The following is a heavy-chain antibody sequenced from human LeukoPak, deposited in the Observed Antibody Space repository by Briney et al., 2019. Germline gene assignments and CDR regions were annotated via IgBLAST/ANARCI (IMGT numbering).Heavy chain of an antibody. V-gene: IGHV3-23*01. Sequence: GGSLRLSCAAFRFTSSSYGMSWVRQAQEKGLEWVGGISGSGGNTNYADSVKGRFTISRDNSKNTLYLQMNSLRAEDTDVYYCAKARSCSGGSCYWDYWGQGTLVTVSS. J-gene: IGHJ4*02. D-gene: IGHD2-15*01. CDR2: ISGSGGNT. CDR3: AKARSCSGGSCYWDY. CDR1: RFTSSSYG.